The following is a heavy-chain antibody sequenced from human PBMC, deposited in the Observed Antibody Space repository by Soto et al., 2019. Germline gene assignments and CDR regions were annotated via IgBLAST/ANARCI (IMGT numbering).Heavy chain of an antibody. Sequence: QVPLVESGGGVVQPGRSLRLSFAASGFTFSTYGMHWVRQAPGTGLEWVAVIWYDGSHKDYADSVKGRFTISRDNSKNTLYLQMNSLRVEDTGVYYCARAVGPFDYWGQGTLVAVSS. D-gene: IGHD1-26*01. CDR2: IWYDGSHK. CDR3: ARAVGPFDY. J-gene: IGHJ4*02. V-gene: IGHV3-33*01. CDR1: GFTFSTYG.